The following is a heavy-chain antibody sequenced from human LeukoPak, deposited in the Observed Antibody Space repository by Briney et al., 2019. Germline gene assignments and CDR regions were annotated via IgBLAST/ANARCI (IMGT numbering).Heavy chain of an antibody. CDR2: IKSKTNGGTT. V-gene: IGHV3-15*01. CDR3: TTDMLVGATFAY. CDR1: GFSFNKAW. J-gene: IGHJ4*02. D-gene: IGHD1-26*01. Sequence: GGSLRLSCAASGFSFNKAWMSWVRQAPGKGLEWVGRIKSKTNGGTTDYAAPVKGRFTISRDESINTLYLQMNGLKTEDTALYYCTTDMLVGATFAYWGQGTLVTVSS.